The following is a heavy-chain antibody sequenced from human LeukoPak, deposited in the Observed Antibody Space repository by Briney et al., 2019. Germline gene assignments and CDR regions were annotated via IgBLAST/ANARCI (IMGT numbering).Heavy chain of an antibody. Sequence: ASVKVSCKGSGYTFTCYYMHWVRQAPGQGLEWMGWINPNSGGTNYAQKFQGRVTMTRDTSISTAYMELSRLRSDDTAVYYCASEADDYDSSGYAYYYYYMDVWGKGTTVTVSS. D-gene: IGHD3-22*01. V-gene: IGHV1-2*02. CDR2: INPNSGGT. J-gene: IGHJ6*03. CDR3: ASEADDYDSSGYAYYYYYMDV. CDR1: GYTFTCYY.